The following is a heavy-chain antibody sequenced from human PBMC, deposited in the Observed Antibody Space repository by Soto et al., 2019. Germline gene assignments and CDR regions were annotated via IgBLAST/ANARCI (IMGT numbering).Heavy chain of an antibody. Sequence: PGGSLRLSCAASGFTFSNYAMSWVRQAPGKGLEWVSTISGSAASTLYADSLEGRFTISRDNSKNKLYLEMHSLRAEDPAVYYCAKRTAGYNVGLFDHWGQGALVTVSS. V-gene: IGHV3-23*01. CDR2: ISGSAAST. CDR1: GFTFSNYA. D-gene: IGHD6-13*01. J-gene: IGHJ4*02. CDR3: AKRTAGYNVGLFDH.